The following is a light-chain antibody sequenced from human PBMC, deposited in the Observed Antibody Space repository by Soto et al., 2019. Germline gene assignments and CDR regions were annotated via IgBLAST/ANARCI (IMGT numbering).Light chain of an antibody. Sequence: EIVLTQSPGTLSLSPGERATLSCRASQSVSSSFLAWYQQNPGQAPRLPIYGASSRATGIPDRFSGSGSGTDFTLTISRLEPEDFAVYYCQQYGSSPRTFGQGTKVEIK. CDR1: QSVSSSF. V-gene: IGKV3-20*01. CDR2: GAS. J-gene: IGKJ1*01. CDR3: QQYGSSPRT.